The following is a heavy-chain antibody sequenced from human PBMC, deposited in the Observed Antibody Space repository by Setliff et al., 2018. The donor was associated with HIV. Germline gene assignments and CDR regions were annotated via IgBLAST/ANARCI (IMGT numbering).Heavy chain of an antibody. V-gene: IGHV4-4*07. D-gene: IGHD2-15*01. CDR2: VYTSGST. Sequence: SETLSLNCTVSGDSISGYYWSWIRQPAGKGLEWIGRVYTSGSTNYNPSLKSRVTMSVDTSKNQFSLRLSSVTAADTAVYYCARDFRLPVDAGLYYSYYMDVWGRGTTVTASS. CDR3: ARDFRLPVDAGLYYSYYMDV. J-gene: IGHJ6*03. CDR1: GDSISGYY.